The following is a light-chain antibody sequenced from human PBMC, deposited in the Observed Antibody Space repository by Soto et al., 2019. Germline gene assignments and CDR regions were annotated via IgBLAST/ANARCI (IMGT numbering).Light chain of an antibody. CDR2: GAS. CDR1: QSVRSSS. Sequence: EIVLTQSPGTLSLSPGERATRSCRASQSVRSSSLVWYQQKSGQAPRLLIYGASARATGIPDRFSGSGSGTDFTLTISRLEPEDFAVYYCQQYGSSPWTFGQGNKVEIK. J-gene: IGKJ1*01. V-gene: IGKV3-20*01. CDR3: QQYGSSPWT.